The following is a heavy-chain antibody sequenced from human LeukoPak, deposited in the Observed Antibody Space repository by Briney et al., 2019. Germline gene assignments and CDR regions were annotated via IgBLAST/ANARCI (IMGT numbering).Heavy chain of an antibody. CDR2: INHSGST. CDR3: ASRDLYYMDV. CDR1: GGSFSGYY. D-gene: IGHD2-21*02. J-gene: IGHJ6*03. Sequence: SETLSLTCAVYGGSFSGYYWSWIRQPPGKGLEWIGEINHSGSTNYNPSLKSRVTMSVDTSKNQFSLKLSSVTAADTAVYYCASRDLYYMDVWGKGTTVTVSS. V-gene: IGHV4-34*01.